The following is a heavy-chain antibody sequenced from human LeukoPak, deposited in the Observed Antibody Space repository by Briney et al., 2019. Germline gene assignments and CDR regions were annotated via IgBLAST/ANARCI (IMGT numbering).Heavy chain of an antibody. J-gene: IGHJ4*02. V-gene: IGHV5-51*01. Sequence: GESLKISCKGSCHSFTNYWIAWVRQMPGKGLEWMGIIYPGDSDIRYSPSFQGQVTISADNSISTAYLQWSSLKASDTAMYYCARTHTYRSDYWGQGTLVTVSS. D-gene: IGHD2-21*01. CDR2: IYPGDSDI. CDR3: ARTHTYRSDY. CDR1: CHSFTNYW.